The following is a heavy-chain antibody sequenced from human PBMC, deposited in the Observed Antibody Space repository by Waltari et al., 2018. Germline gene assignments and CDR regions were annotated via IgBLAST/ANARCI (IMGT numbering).Heavy chain of an antibody. CDR2: VKRAGGT. CDR1: GDYMISNYF. CDR3: ARDRGRGLYLDA. V-gene: IGHV4-4*02. D-gene: IGHD2-15*01. Sequence: QLHLQESGPGLVKPSGTLSITCVVSGDYMISNYFGSWVRQSPGKVLEWIGQVKRAGGTNYSPSFASRVIMSLDTSINHFSLSMHSATAADTAVYYCARDRGRGLYLDAWGRGILVSVSP. J-gene: IGHJ4*02.